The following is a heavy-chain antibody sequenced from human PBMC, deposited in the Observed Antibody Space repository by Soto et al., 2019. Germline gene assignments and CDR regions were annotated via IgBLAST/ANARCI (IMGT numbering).Heavy chain of an antibody. D-gene: IGHD3-10*01. CDR3: AHNRLGSGSYSWYFDL. J-gene: IGHJ2*01. V-gene: IGHV2-5*02. Sequence: QITLKESGPTLVKPTQTLTLTCTFSGFSLSTSGVGVGWIRQPPGKALEWLALIYWDDDKRYSPSLKSRLTSTKDTSKNQVVLTKTNMDPVDTATYYCAHNRLGSGSYSWYFDLWGRGTLVTVSS. CDR1: GFSLSTSGVG. CDR2: IYWDDDK.